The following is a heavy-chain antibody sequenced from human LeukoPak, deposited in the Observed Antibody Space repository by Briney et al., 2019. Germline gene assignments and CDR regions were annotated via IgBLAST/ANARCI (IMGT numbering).Heavy chain of an antibody. CDR2: INHSGST. CDR3: ARPTPGLNPVGI. Sequence: PSETLSLTCAVYGGSFSDYYWTCIRQPPGKGLEWIGEINHSGSTNYNPSLQSRVTITVDTSKNQFSLKLSSVTAADTAVYYCARPTPGLNPVGIWGQGTLVTVSS. J-gene: IGHJ3*02. V-gene: IGHV4-34*01. CDR1: GGSFSDYY.